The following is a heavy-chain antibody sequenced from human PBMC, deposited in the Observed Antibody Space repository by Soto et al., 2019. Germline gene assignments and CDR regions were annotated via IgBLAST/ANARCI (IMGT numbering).Heavy chain of an antibody. Sequence: ASVKVSCKASGYTFTSYGISWVRQAPGQGLEWMGWISAYNGNTNYAQKLQGRVTMTTDTSTSTAYMELRSLRSDDTAVYFCARAPGFWYYDSSGYYWGQGTLVTVSS. V-gene: IGHV1-18*01. CDR2: ISAYNGNT. D-gene: IGHD3-22*01. CDR3: ARAPGFWYYDSSGYY. CDR1: GYTFTSYG. J-gene: IGHJ4*02.